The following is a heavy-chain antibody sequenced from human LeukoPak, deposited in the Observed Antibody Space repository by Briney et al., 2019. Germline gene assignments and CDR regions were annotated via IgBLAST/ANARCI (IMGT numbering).Heavy chain of an antibody. V-gene: IGHV4-34*01. CDR3: ARRVKNYYDSSGYY. J-gene: IGHJ4*02. Sequence: SETLSLTCAVYGGSFSGYYWSWIRQPPGKGLEWIGEINHSGSTNYNPSLKSRVTISVDTSKNLFSLKLSSVTAADTAVYYCARRVKNYYDSSGYYWGQGTLSPSPQ. D-gene: IGHD3-22*01. CDR2: INHSGST. CDR1: GGSFSGYY.